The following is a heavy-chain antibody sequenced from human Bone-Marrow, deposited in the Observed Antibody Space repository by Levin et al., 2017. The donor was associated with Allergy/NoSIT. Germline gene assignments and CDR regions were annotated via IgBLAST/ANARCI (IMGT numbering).Heavy chain of an antibody. V-gene: IGHV4-39*07. Sequence: PGGSLRLSCTVSGGSFTRGGYYWSWIRQHPGKGLEWIGSIYHSGSTYYNPSLKSRVTISVDTSKNQFSLKLSSVTAADTAVYYCARNKHNWNDVYLDYWGQGTLVTVSS. CDR1: GGSFTRGGYY. CDR3: ARNKHNWNDVYLDY. D-gene: IGHD1-20*01. J-gene: IGHJ4*02. CDR2: IYHSGST.